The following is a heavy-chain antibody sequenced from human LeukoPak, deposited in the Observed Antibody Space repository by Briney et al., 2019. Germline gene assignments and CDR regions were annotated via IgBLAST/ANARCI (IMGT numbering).Heavy chain of an antibody. CDR2: ITLDGSDS. J-gene: IGHJ4*02. D-gene: IGHD6-19*01. CDR1: GFPFSSYW. Sequence: GGSLRLSCAASGFPFSSYWMAWVRQAPGKGLEWVATITLDGSDSYYVDSVKGRFTVSRDNAKNSLSLQMNSLRAEDTAVYYCARAIAVAGPYYFDYWGQGTLVTVSS. V-gene: IGHV3-7*01. CDR3: ARAIAVAGPYYFDY.